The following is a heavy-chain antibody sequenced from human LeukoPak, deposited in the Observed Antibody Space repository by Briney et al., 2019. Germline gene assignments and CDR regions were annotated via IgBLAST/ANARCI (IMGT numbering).Heavy chain of an antibody. J-gene: IGHJ4*02. D-gene: IGHD3-16*01. CDR2: IIPILGMA. Sequence: SVKVSCKSSGGAFSTYPIAWVRQAPGQGLEWMGRIIPILGMANYAQKFQGRVTFTAEESTSTAYMDLSSLTSEDTAVYYCAREGFGEWEQLPFVHWGQGTLVSVSS. CDR1: GGAFSTYP. CDR3: AREGFGEWEQLPFVH. V-gene: IGHV1-69*04.